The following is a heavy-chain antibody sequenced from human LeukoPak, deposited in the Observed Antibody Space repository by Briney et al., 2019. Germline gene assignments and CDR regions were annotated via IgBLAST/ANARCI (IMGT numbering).Heavy chain of an antibody. CDR2: IYHSGST. CDR1: GYSISSGYY. CDR3: ARAYGDKPAQFDY. D-gene: IGHD4-17*01. V-gene: IGHV4-38-2*02. J-gene: IGHJ4*02. Sequence: PSETLSLTCTVSGYSISSGYYWGWIRQPPGKGLEWIGSIYHSGSTYYNPSLKSRVTISVDTSKNQFSLKLSSVTAADTAVYYCARAYGDKPAQFDYWGQGTLVTVSS.